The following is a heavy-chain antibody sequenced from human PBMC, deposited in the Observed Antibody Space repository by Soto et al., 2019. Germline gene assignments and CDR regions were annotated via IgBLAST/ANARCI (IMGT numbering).Heavy chain of an antibody. J-gene: IGHJ6*02. CDR1: GGTFSSYA. Sequence: QVQLVQSGAEVKKPGSSVKVSCKASGGTFSSYAINWVRQAPGQGLEWMGGIIPIFGTANYAQKFQGRVTITADESTSTAYRELSSLRSEDTAVYCCARGSGGSSYSYYGMDVWGQGTTVTVSS. CDR3: ARGSGGSSYSYYGMDV. V-gene: IGHV1-69*12. D-gene: IGHD2-15*01. CDR2: IIPIFGTA.